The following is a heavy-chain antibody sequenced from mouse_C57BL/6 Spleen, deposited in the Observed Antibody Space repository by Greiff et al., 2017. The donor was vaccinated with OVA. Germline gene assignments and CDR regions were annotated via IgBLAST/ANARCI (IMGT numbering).Heavy chain of an antibody. V-gene: IGHV1-82*01. Sequence: VQLQQSGPELVKPGASVKISCKASGYAFSSSWMNWVKQGPGKGLEWIGRIYPGDGDTNYNGKFKGKATLTADKSSSTAYMQLSSLTSEDSAVYFCARRDYIAMDYWGQGTSVTVSS. D-gene: IGHD2-12*01. CDR2: IYPGDGDT. CDR1: GYAFSSSW. CDR3: ARRDYIAMDY. J-gene: IGHJ4*01.